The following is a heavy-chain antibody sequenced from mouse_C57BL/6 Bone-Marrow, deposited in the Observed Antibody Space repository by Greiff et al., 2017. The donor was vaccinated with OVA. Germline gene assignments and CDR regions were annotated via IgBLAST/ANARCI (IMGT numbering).Heavy chain of an antibody. J-gene: IGHJ3*01. CDR2: INPSSGYT. CDR3: ASTELRLLAY. CDR1: GYTFTSYT. Sequence: VQLQQSGAELARPGASVKMSCKASGYTFTSYTMHWVKQRPGQGLEWIGYINPSSGYTKYNQKIKDKATLTADKSSSTAYMQLSSLTSEDSAVYYCASTELRLLAYWGQGTLVTVSA. V-gene: IGHV1-4*01. D-gene: IGHD3-2*02.